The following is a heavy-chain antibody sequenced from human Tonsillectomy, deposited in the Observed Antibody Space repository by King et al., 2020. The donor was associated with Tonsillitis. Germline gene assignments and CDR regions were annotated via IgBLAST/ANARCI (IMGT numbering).Heavy chain of an antibody. CDR1: GFTFSSYA. Sequence: VQLVESGGGVVQPGRSLRLSCAASGFTFSSYAIHWVRQAPGKGLEWGAGISYDGRKKYYDDSVKGRFTISRDNSKNTLYLQMNSLRTEDTAVYFCAGEQWLVPSPFDYWGQGTLVTVSS. CDR2: ISYDGRKK. CDR3: AGEQWLVPSPFDY. D-gene: IGHD6-19*01. V-gene: IGHV3-30*01. J-gene: IGHJ4*02.